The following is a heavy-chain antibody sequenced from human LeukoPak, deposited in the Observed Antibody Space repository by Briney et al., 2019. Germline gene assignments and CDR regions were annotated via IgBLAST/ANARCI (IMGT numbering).Heavy chain of an antibody. CDR3: TTRLRNHFDY. Sequence: GGSLRLSCAASGLTFSRFAMSWVRQAPGKGLEWVSTISDGSRDTHYAGSVKGRFTISRDDSQNIVYLQMDSLRAEDTALYYCTTRLRNHFDYWGQGTQVTVSS. CDR1: GLTFSRFA. J-gene: IGHJ4*02. CDR2: ISDGSRDT. V-gene: IGHV3-23*01. D-gene: IGHD5-12*01.